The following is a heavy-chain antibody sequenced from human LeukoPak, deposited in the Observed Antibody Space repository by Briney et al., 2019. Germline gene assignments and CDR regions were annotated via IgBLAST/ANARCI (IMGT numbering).Heavy chain of an antibody. Sequence: SETLSLTCAVYGGSFSGYYWSWIRQPPGKGLEWIGEINHSGSTNYNPSLKSRVTISVDTSKNQFSLKLSSVTAADTAVYYCASRRYYYDSSGLGPFDYWGQGTLVTVSS. CDR1: GGSFSGYY. V-gene: IGHV4-34*01. CDR2: INHSGST. J-gene: IGHJ4*02. D-gene: IGHD3-22*01. CDR3: ASRRYYYDSSGLGPFDY.